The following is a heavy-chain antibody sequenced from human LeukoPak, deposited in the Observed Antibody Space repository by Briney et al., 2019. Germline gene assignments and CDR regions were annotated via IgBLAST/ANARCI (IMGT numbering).Heavy chain of an antibody. CDR3: ARDTSSSYGSGSDY. CDR1: GFTLDDHG. D-gene: IGHD3-10*01. CDR2: INWNGGST. Sequence: GGSLRLSCAASGFTLDDHGMSWVRQARGKGLEWVSGINWNGGSTGYADSVKGRFTISRDNAKNSLYLQMNSLRAEDTALYYCARDTSSSYGSGSDYWGQGTLVTVSS. V-gene: IGHV3-20*04. J-gene: IGHJ4*02.